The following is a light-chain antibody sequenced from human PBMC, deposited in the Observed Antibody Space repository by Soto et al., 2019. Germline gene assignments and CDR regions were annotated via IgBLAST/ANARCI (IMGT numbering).Light chain of an antibody. CDR2: GAS. CDR1: RSVSTN. J-gene: IGKJ4*01. Sequence: DIILTQSPAIVSVSPGERATLSCRASRSVSTNLAWYQHKHGQAPTLLIYGASTRVTDIPDRFSGSGSGTDFTLTINYHKSEDFGVYYCQQYEKSLSPVTFGGGTKVEI. CDR3: QQYEKSLSPVT. V-gene: IGKV3-15*01.